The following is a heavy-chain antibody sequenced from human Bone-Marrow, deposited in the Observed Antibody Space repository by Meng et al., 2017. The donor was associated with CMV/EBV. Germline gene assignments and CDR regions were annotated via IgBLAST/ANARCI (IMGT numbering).Heavy chain of an antibody. Sequence: SVKASCKASGGTFSSYAISWVRQAPGQGLEWMGGIIPILGIANYAQKFQGRFTITADKSTSTAYMELSSLRSEDTAVYYCARDLLLTVTMDYYYYYGMDVWGQGNTVNVDS. V-gene: IGHV1-69*10. CDR2: IIPILGIA. D-gene: IGHD4-11*01. CDR1: GGTFSSYA. CDR3: ARDLLLTVTMDYYYYYGMDV. J-gene: IGHJ6*01.